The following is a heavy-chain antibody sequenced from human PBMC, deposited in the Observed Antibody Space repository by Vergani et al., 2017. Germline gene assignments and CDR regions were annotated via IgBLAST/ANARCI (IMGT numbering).Heavy chain of an antibody. J-gene: IGHJ4*02. V-gene: IGHV1-69*18. Sequence: QVQLVQSGAEVKKPGSSVKVSCKASGGTFSSYAISWVRQAPGQGLEWMGRIIPIFGTANYAQKFQGRVTITADESTSPAYMELSSLRSEDTAVYYCARDGGLVPAAILEGLGDYWGQGTLVTVSS. D-gene: IGHD2-2*01. CDR3: ARDGGLVPAAILEGLGDY. CDR1: GGTFSSYA. CDR2: IIPIFGTA.